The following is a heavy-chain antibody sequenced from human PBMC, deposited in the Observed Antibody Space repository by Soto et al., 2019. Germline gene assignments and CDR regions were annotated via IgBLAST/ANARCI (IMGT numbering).Heavy chain of an antibody. D-gene: IGHD5-12*01. V-gene: IGHV3-33*01. CDR3: ARQSFVDIVATIPDDY. CDR2: IWYDGSNK. Sequence: QVQLVESGGGVVQPGRSLRLSCAASGFTFSSYGMHWVRQAPGKGLEWVAVIWYDGSNKYYADSVKGRFTISRDNSKNPLYMQMNSLRAEDTAEYYCARQSFVDIVATIPDDYWGQGTLVTVSS. CDR1: GFTFSSYG. J-gene: IGHJ4*02.